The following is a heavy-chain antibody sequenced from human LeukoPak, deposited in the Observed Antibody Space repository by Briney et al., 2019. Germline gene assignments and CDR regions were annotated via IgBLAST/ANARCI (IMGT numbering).Heavy chain of an antibody. CDR2: IFPGDSDT. D-gene: IGHD2-15*01. CDR1: GYSFTTYW. Sequence: GESLKISCKASGYSFTTYWMGWVRQMPGKGLGWMGIIFPGDSDTRYSPSFRGQVTISADKSISTAYLQWSSLRASDTAMYYCARQGVAPGTQYFYYGMDVWGQGTTVTVSS. J-gene: IGHJ6*02. V-gene: IGHV5-51*01. CDR3: ARQGVAPGTQYFYYGMDV.